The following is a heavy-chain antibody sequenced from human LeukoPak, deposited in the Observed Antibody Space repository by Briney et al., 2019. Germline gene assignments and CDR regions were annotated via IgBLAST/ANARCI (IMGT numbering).Heavy chain of an antibody. CDR2: IIDDGHTT. CDR1: GFTFSSYA. Sequence: PGGSLRLACAASGFTFSSYAMSWVRHAPGKGLEWVSLIIDDGHTTSYADSVKGRFTISRDNSKNTLFLQMNSLRAEDTAVYYCANYGGHTLPHYYLDYWGQGTLVIVSS. J-gene: IGHJ4*02. CDR3: ANYGGHTLPHYYLDY. V-gene: IGHV3-23*01. D-gene: IGHD3-16*01.